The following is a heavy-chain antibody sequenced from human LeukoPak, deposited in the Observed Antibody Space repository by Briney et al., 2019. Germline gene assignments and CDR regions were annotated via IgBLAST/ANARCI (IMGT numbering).Heavy chain of an antibody. D-gene: IGHD6-19*01. CDR3: ARGYGSGLENNWFDP. Sequence: ASVKVSCKASGYTFTGYYMHWVRQAPGQGVEWMGWINPNSGGTDYAQKFQGRVTMTRDTSIRTAYMELSRLRSDDTAVYYCARGYGSGLENNWFDPWGQGTLVTVSS. V-gene: IGHV1-2*02. CDR1: GYTFTGYY. CDR2: INPNSGGT. J-gene: IGHJ5*02.